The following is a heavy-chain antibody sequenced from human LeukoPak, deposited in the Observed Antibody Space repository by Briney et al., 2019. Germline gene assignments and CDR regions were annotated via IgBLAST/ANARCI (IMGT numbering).Heavy chain of an antibody. Sequence: ASVKVSCKVSGYTLTELSMHWVRQAPGKGLEWMGGFDTEDGETIYAQKFQGRVTMTEDTSTDTAYMELSSLRSEDTAVYYCATLRFLEWLNYYYYYMDVWGKGTTVTVSS. V-gene: IGHV1-24*01. D-gene: IGHD3-3*01. J-gene: IGHJ6*03. CDR2: FDTEDGET. CDR3: ATLRFLEWLNYYYYYMDV. CDR1: GYTLTELS.